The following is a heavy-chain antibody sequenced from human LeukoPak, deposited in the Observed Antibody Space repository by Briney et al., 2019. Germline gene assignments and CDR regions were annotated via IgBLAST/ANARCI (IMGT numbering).Heavy chain of an antibody. CDR1: GGSFSVYC. CDR3: ARGISDFDY. Sequence: SETLSLTCAVYGGSFSVYCWSWIRQPPGKGLEWIGEINHSGSTNYNPSLKSRVTISVDTSKNQFSLKLSSVTAADTAVYYCARGISDFDYWGQGTLVTVSS. CDR2: INHSGST. V-gene: IGHV4-34*01. J-gene: IGHJ4*02.